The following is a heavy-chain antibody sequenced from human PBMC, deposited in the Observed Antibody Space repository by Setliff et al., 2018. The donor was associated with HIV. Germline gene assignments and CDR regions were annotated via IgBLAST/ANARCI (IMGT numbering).Heavy chain of an antibody. J-gene: IGHJ4*02. CDR1: GDTFSSYW. CDR3: ARVAYGGSYFDY. V-gene: IGHV5-51*01. CDR2: IYPSDSKT. D-gene: IGHD4-17*01. Sequence: GESLKISCKGSGDTFSSYWIGWVRQMPGKGLEWMGMIYPSDSKTRYSPSFRGQVTISVDKSINTAYLQWSSLKASDTAMYYCARVAYGGSYFDYWGQGTLVTAPQ.